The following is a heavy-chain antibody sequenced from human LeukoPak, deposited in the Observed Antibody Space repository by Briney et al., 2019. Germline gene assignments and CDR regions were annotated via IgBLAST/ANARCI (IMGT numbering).Heavy chain of an antibody. D-gene: IGHD5-12*01. CDR1: VGSINNYY. J-gene: IGHJ4*02. CDR2: IFYSGST. Sequence: SETLSLICTVSVGSINNYYWSWIRPPPGKGLDWIGYIFYSGSTNYNPSLQCRVTIPVDTSKYQYSLMLSSVTAADSAVYYCARGGSSGYDPFDYWGQGTLVTVSS. CDR3: ARGGSSGYDPFDY. V-gene: IGHV4-59*08.